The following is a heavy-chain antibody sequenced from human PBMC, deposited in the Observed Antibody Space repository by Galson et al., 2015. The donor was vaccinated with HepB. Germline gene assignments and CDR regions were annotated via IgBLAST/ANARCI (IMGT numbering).Heavy chain of an antibody. V-gene: IGHV3-11*05. D-gene: IGHD1-26*01. Sequence: SLRLSCAASGFTFSDYYMSWIRQAPGKGLEWVSYISSSSSYTNYADSVKGRFTISRDNAKNSLYLQMNSLRAEDTAVYYCARGLVVGATPQGYWGQGTLVTVSS. CDR1: GFTFSDYY. CDR2: ISSSSSYT. J-gene: IGHJ4*02. CDR3: ARGLVVGATPQGY.